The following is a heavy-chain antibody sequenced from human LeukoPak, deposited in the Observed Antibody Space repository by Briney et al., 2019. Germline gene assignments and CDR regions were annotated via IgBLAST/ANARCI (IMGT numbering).Heavy chain of an antibody. V-gene: IGHV3-15*01. CDR2: IRTKIEGETR. CDR1: GFNFKYVW. CDR3: TTERNWELLRPYGLDI. J-gene: IGHJ6*02. Sequence: GGSLRLSCAASGFNFKYVWMNWVRQVPGKGLEWVGRIRTKIEGETRDYPAPVKGRFIISRDDSKTALYLQMNGLKTEDSAVYYCTTERNWELLRPYGLDIWGQGTTVIVSS. D-gene: IGHD1-26*01.